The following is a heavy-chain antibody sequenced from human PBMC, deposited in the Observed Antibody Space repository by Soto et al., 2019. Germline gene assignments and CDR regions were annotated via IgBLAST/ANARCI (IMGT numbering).Heavy chain of an antibody. Sequence: EVQLVESGGGLLQPGRSLRLSCAASGFTFDDYAMHWVRRVPGKGLEWVSSISWNSNIIGYADSVKGCFTISRDNAKNSLYLQMNSLRPEDTALYYCAKGGPDGFCSGGRCYFDYWGQGTLVTVSS. D-gene: IGHD2-15*01. CDR3: AKGGPDGFCSGGRCYFDY. V-gene: IGHV3-9*01. CDR1: GFTFDDYA. CDR2: ISWNSNII. J-gene: IGHJ4*02.